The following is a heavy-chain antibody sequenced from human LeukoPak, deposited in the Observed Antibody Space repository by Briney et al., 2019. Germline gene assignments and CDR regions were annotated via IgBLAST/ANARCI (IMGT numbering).Heavy chain of an antibody. CDR2: IYYSGST. V-gene: IGHV4-59*01. Sequence: PSETLSLTCTVSGSSISSYYWSWIRQPPGKGLEWIGYIYYSGSTNYNPSLKSRVTISVDTSKNQFSLKLSSVTAADTAVYYCARGVYSSSWYASGNYYYYGMDVWGQGTTVTVSS. CDR1: GSSISSYY. J-gene: IGHJ6*02. CDR3: ARGVYSSSWYASGNYYYYGMDV. D-gene: IGHD6-13*01.